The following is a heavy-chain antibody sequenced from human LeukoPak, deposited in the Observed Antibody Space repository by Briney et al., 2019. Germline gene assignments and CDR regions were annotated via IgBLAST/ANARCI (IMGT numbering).Heavy chain of an antibody. V-gene: IGHV4-59*08. D-gene: IGHD3-16*01. CDR1: DDSISDYY. Sequence: PSETLSLTCTVSDDSISDYYRGWIRQPPGKGLEWIGYFHNSGTSTYNPSLKSRVTISVDTSKSQFSLKLSSVTAADTAVYYRARGGARYWYFDLWGRGTLVTVSS. CDR2: FHNSGTS. J-gene: IGHJ2*01. CDR3: ARGGARYWYFDL.